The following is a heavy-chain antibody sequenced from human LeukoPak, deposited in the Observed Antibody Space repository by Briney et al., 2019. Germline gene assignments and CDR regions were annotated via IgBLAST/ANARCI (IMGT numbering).Heavy chain of an antibody. CDR3: ARDYGGSGNRYFDY. CDR1: GFTFSSYG. V-gene: IGHV3-33*01. Sequence: GGSLRLSCAASGFTFSSYGMHWVRQAPGKGLEWVAVIWYDGSNKYYADSVKGRFSISRDNSMNTLFLQMNSLRAEDTAVYYCARDYGGSGNRYFDYGGQETPVPVS. CDR2: IWYDGSNK. D-gene: IGHD3-10*01. J-gene: IGHJ4*02.